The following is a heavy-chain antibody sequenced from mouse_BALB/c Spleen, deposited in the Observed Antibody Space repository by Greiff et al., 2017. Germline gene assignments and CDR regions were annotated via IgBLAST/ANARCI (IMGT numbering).Heavy chain of an antibody. CDR2: IRNKANGYTT. Sequence: EVMLVESGGGLVQPGGSLRLSCATSGFTFTDYYMSWVRQPPGKALEWLGFIRNKANGYTTEYSASVKGRFTISRDNSQSILYLQMNTLRAEDSATYYCARDKNYFDYWGQGTTLTVSS. V-gene: IGHV7-3*02. J-gene: IGHJ2*01. CDR3: ARDKNYFDY. CDR1: GFTFTDYY.